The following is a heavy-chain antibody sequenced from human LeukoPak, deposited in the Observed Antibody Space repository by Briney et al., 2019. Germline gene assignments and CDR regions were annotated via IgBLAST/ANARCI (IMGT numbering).Heavy chain of an antibody. J-gene: IGHJ4*02. CDR1: GFTFSNTW. D-gene: IGHD4-17*01. CDR2: IKRIIDGGTT. Sequence: PGGSLRPSCAASGFTFSNTWMNWVRQAPGKGLEWVGRIKRIIDGGTTDYAAPVKGRFTVSRDDSINTLYLQMSSLKTEDTAVYYWAAQGGSGDLRYWGQGTLVTVSS. V-gene: IGHV3-15*01. CDR3: AAQGGSGDLRY.